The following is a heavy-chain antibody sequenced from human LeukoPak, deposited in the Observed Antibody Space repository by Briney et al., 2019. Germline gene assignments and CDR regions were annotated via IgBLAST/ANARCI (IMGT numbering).Heavy chain of an antibody. J-gene: IGHJ3*02. CDR1: GFTFSSYG. D-gene: IGHD1-1*01. Sequence: PGGSLRLSCAASGFTFSSYGMHWVRQAPGKGLEWVAFIRYDGSNKYYADSVKGRFTISRDNSKNTLYLQMNSLRAEDTAVYYCAKAYNWNDGQDAFDIWGQGTMVTVSS. CDR2: IRYDGSNK. CDR3: AKAYNWNDGQDAFDI. V-gene: IGHV3-30*02.